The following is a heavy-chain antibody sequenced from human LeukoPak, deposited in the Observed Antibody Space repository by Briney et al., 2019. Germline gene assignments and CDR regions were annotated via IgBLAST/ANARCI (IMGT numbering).Heavy chain of an antibody. J-gene: IGHJ4*02. CDR2: IAYDGNSK. CDR3: ARDLEAYYDSSGYVDY. CDR1: GFTFSRYD. Sequence: GGSLRLSCVASGFTFSRYDVHWVRQAPGKGLEWVAVIAYDGNSKIYADSVKGRFTISRDNSKNTLYLQMNSLRAEDTAVYYCARDLEAYYDSSGYVDYWGQGTLVTVSS. V-gene: IGHV3-30-3*01. D-gene: IGHD3-22*01.